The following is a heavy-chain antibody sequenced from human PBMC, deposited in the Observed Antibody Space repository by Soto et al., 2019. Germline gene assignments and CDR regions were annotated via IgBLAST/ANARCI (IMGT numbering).Heavy chain of an antibody. CDR2: IIPIFGTA. J-gene: IGHJ4*02. D-gene: IGHD6-19*01. CDR1: GGTFSSYA. Sequence: QVQLVQSGAEVKKPGSSVKVSCKASGGTFSSYAISWVRQAPGQGLEWMGGIIPIFGTANYAPKFQGRVTITADESTSTAYMALSSLRSEDPAVYYCARDRQEYSSGWTLFDYWGQGTRVTVSA. CDR3: ARDRQEYSSGWTLFDY. V-gene: IGHV1-69*12.